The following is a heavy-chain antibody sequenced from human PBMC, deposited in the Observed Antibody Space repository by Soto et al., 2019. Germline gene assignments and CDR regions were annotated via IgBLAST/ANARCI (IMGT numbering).Heavy chain of an antibody. Sequence: QVQLVESGGGVVQPGRSLRLSCAASGFTFSSYGMHWVRQAPGKGLEWVAVIWYDGSNKYYADSVKGRFTISRDNSKNTLYLQMNSLRAEDTAVYYCARAVTIFGVVKTPSWFDPWGQGTLVTVSS. CDR3: ARAVTIFGVVKTPSWFDP. CDR2: IWYDGSNK. D-gene: IGHD3-3*01. J-gene: IGHJ5*02. CDR1: GFTFSSYG. V-gene: IGHV3-33*01.